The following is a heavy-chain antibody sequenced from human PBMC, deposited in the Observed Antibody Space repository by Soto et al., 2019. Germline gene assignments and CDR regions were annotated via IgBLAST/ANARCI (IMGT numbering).Heavy chain of an antibody. CDR3: TRDASRDSSARGWFDP. J-gene: IGHJ5*02. V-gene: IGHV3-21*01. Sequence: RGSLRLSCAASGFTFRSFTMNWVRQAPGKGLEWVSTISSNSAYIYYTDALRGRFTISRDNAKNSLHLQMNSLRAEDTAVYYCTRDASRDSSARGWFDPWGPGTLVTVSS. CDR2: ISSNSAYI. D-gene: IGHD6-13*01. CDR1: GFTFRSFT.